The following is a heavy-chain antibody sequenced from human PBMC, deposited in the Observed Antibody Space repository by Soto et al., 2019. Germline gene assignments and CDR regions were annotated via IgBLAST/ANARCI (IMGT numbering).Heavy chain of an antibody. J-gene: IGHJ4*02. D-gene: IGHD6-13*01. CDR2: ISGSGGST. CDR1: GFTFSSYA. V-gene: IGHV3-23*01. CDR3: AKDYLRAAAGTGFFDY. Sequence: GGSLRLSCAASGFTFSSYAMSWVRQAPGKWLEWVSAISGSGGSTYYADSVKGRFTISRDNSKNTLYLHMNSLRAEDTAVYYCAKDYLRAAAGTGFFDYWGQGTLVNVSS.